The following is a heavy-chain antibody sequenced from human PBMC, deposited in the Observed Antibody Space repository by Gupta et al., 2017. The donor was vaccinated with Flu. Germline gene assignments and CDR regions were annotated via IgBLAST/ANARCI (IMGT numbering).Heavy chain of an antibody. Sequence: QVQLQESGPGLVKPSETLSLTCTVSDDSLSSGSYYWAWVRQPPGKGLEWIGNIHYTGSTDYDESLKGRVTIAADTSKNQFSLKLVSVTAADTAVYYCARVWVTSWYIDSWGQGTLVSVSS. D-gene: IGHD2-2*01. CDR1: DDSLSSGSYY. V-gene: IGHV4-39*01. CDR3: ARVWVTSWYIDS. J-gene: IGHJ4*02. CDR2: IHYTGST.